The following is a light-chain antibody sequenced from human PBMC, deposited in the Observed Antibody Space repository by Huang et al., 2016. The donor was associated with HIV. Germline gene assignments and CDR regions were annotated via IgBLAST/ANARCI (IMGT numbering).Light chain of an antibody. CDR1: QVINSA. CDR2: GAS. J-gene: IGKJ1*01. Sequence: IQLTQSPSSLSASVGDRVVITCRAGQVINSALAWYQQKPGKPPRLLSYGASGLEVGVPGRFSGSESGTDFTLTINNLQPDDFATYFCQQYDSYPWTFGQGTKV. V-gene: IGKV1-13*02. CDR3: QQYDSYPWT.